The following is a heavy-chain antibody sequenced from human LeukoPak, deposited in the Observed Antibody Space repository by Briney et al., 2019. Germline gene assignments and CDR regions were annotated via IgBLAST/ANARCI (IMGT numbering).Heavy chain of an antibody. Sequence: GGSLRLSCAASGFTFSSYSMNWVRQAPGKGLEWVSSISSSSSYIYYADSVKGRFTISRDNAKNSLYLQMNSLRAEDTAVYYCARLYRSSSWYGIDYWGQGALVTVSS. V-gene: IGHV3-21*01. D-gene: IGHD6-13*01. CDR2: ISSSSSYI. J-gene: IGHJ4*02. CDR1: GFTFSSYS. CDR3: ARLYRSSSWYGIDY.